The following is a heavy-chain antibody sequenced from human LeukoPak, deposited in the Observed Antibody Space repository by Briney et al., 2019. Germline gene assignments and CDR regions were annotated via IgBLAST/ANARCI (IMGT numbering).Heavy chain of an antibody. Sequence: PGGSLRLSCAASGFTFDDYGMSWVRQAPGKGLEWVSGINWNGGSTGYADSVKGRFTISRDNAKNSLYLQMNSLRAEDTALYYCARDTFDSGSYYWGYYFDYWGQGTLVTVSS. V-gene: IGHV3-20*04. CDR1: GFTFDDYG. J-gene: IGHJ4*02. CDR2: INWNGGST. D-gene: IGHD1-26*01. CDR3: ARDTFDSGSYYWGYYFDY.